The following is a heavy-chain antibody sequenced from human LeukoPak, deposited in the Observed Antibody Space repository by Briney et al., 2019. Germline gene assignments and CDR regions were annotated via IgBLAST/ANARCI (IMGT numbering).Heavy chain of an antibody. D-gene: IGHD6-19*01. CDR2: IGIRGDT. V-gene: IGHV3-13*01. CDR3: ARGGIQVSGIDEFDY. J-gene: IGHJ4*02. Sequence: GGSLRLSCAASGFTFIDYDMHWVRQVIGKGLEWVSAIGIRGDTHYSGSVKGRFTISRENDESSWYLQMNSLRAEDTAVYYCARGGIQVSGIDEFDYWGQGTLVTVSS. CDR1: GFTFIDYD.